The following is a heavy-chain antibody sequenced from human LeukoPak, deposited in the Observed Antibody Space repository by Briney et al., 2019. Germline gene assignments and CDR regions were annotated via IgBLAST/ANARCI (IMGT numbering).Heavy chain of an antibody. Sequence: SETLSLTCAVYGGSFSGYYWSWIRQPPGKGLEWIEEINHSGSTNYNPSLKSRVTISVDTSKNQFSLKLSSVTAADTAVYYCARGVRLPMGYWGQGTLVTVSS. V-gene: IGHV4-34*01. D-gene: IGHD5-12*01. CDR1: GGSFSGYY. CDR2: INHSGST. CDR3: ARGVRLPMGY. J-gene: IGHJ4*02.